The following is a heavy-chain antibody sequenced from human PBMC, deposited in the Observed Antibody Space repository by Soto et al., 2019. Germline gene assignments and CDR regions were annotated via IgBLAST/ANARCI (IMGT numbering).Heavy chain of an antibody. Sequence: PSETLSLTCAVYGGSVSGYYWSWIRHPPGKGLEWIGEINHSGSTNYSPSLKSRVTISVDTSKNQFSLKLSAVAAADTAVYYCARLGVVVITSYHYGMDVWGQGTPVTVSS. CDR2: INHSGST. J-gene: IGHJ6*02. CDR3: ARLGVVVITSYHYGMDV. CDR1: GGSVSGYY. D-gene: IGHD3-22*01. V-gene: IGHV4-34*01.